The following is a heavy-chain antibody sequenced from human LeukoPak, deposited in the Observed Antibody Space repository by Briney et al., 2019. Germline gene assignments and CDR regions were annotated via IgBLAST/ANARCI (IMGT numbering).Heavy chain of an antibody. Sequence: GGSLRLSCAASGFTFSSYSMSWVRQAPGKGLEWVSAISGGGGSNYYADSVKGRFTISRDNSKNTLYLQMNSLRAEYTDVYYCAKGSYDDFWSGYSSNLPPDYMDVWGKGTTVTVSS. CDR3: AKGSYDDFWSGYSSNLPPDYMDV. CDR1: GFTFSSYS. D-gene: IGHD3-3*01. CDR2: ISGGGGSN. V-gene: IGHV3-23*01. J-gene: IGHJ6*03.